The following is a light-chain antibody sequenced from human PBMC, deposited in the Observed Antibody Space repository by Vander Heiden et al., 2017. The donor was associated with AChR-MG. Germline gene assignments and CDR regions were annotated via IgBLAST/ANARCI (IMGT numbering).Light chain of an antibody. CDR3: CSYAGSSTPV. CDR2: EVS. CDR1: SSDVGSYNL. V-gene: IGLV2-23*02. Sequence: QSALTQPASVSGSPGQSITISCTGTSSDVGSYNLVSGYQQHPGKAPKLMIYEVSKRPSGVSNRFSGSKSGNTASLTISGLQAEDEADYYCCSYAGSSTPVFGGGTKLTVL. J-gene: IGLJ2*01.